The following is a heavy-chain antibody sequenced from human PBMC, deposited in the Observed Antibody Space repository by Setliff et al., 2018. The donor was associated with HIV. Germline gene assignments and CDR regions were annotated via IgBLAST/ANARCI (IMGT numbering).Heavy chain of an antibody. Sequence: SETLSLTCTVSGASISSSNYYWGWIRQPPGKGLEWIGTISYSGGTYHAPSLKSRVSLSVDTSKNQFSLNLRSVTAADTAVYYCARHSSPSGFFDYWGQGTLVTVSS. CDR1: GASISSSNYY. CDR3: ARHSSPSGFFDY. CDR2: ISYSGGT. J-gene: IGHJ4*02. V-gene: IGHV4-39*01. D-gene: IGHD3-10*01.